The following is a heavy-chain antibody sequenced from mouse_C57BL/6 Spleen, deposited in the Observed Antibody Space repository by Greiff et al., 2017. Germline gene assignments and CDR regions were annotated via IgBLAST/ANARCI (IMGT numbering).Heavy chain of an antibody. CDR2: IRNKANGYTT. V-gene: IGHV7-3*01. CDR1: GFTFTDYY. Sequence: EVQRVESGGGLVQPGGSLSLSCAASGFTFTDYYMSWVRQPPGKALEWLGFIRNKANGYTTEYSASVKGRFTISRDNAQSILYLQMNALRAEDSATYYCASYYYGSTGWYFDVWGTGTTVTVSS. D-gene: IGHD1-1*01. J-gene: IGHJ1*03. CDR3: ASYYYGSTGWYFDV.